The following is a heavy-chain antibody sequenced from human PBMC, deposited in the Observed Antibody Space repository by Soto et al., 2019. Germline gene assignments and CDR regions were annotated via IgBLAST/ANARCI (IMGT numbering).Heavy chain of an antibody. CDR3: ARGGGGYCSSTSCYESRRFDP. V-gene: IGHV1-2*04. CDR1: GYTFTGYY. Sequence: ASVKVSCKASGYTFTGYYMHWVRQAPGQGLEWMGWINPNSGGTNYAQKFQGWVTMTRDTSISTAYMELSRLRSDDTAVYYCARGGGGYCSSTSCYESRRFDPWGQGTLVTVSS. CDR2: INPNSGGT. D-gene: IGHD2-2*01. J-gene: IGHJ5*02.